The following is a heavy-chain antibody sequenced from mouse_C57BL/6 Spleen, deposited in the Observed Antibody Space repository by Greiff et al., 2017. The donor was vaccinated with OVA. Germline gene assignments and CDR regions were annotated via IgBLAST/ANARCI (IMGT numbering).Heavy chain of an antibody. CDR1: GYAFSSSW. CDR3: AGYDYDVSMDY. J-gene: IGHJ4*01. CDR2: IYPGDGDT. V-gene: IGHV1-82*01. D-gene: IGHD2-4*01. Sequence: QVQLQQSGPELVKPGASVKISCKASGYAFSSSWMNWVKQRPGKGLEWIGRIYPGDGDTNYNGKFKGKATLTADKSSSTAYMQLSSLTAEDSAVYFCAGYDYDVSMDYWGQGASVTASS.